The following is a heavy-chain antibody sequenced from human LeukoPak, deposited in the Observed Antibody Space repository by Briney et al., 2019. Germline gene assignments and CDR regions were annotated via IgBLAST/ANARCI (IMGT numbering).Heavy chain of an antibody. CDR1: GFTFSSYW. J-gene: IGHJ6*03. CDR3: ARGVSSSSWYGYYYYYMDV. Sequence: GGSLRLSCAASGFTFSSYWMSWVRQAPGKGLEWVANIKQDGSEKYYVDSVKGRFTISRDNAKNSLYLQMNSLRAEDTAVYYCARGVSSSSWYGYYYYYMDVWGKGTTVTVSS. V-gene: IGHV3-7*01. CDR2: IKQDGSEK. D-gene: IGHD6-13*01.